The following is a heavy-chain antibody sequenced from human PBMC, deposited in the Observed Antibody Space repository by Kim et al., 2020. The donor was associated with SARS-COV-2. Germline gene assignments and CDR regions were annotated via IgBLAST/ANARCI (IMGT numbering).Heavy chain of an antibody. J-gene: IGHJ4*02. CDR3: ARVLGMTTVVIDY. V-gene: IGHV3-53*01. Sequence: TYYADSVKGRFTISRDNSKNTLYLQMNSLRAEDTAVYYCARVLGMTTVVIDYWGQGTLVTVSS. D-gene: IGHD4-17*01. CDR2: T.